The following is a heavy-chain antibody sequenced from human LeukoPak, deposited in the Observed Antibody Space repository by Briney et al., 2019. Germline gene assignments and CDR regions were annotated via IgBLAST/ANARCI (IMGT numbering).Heavy chain of an antibody. CDR2: IIPIFGTA. CDR3: ARDMLGTVTTFDY. V-gene: IGHV1-69*05. Sequence: SVKVSCKASGGAFSSYAISWVRQAPGQGLEWMGGIIPIFGTANYAQKFQGRVTITTDESTSTAYMELSSLRSEDTAVYYCARDMLGTVTTFDYWGQGTLVTVSS. D-gene: IGHD4-17*01. CDR1: GGAFSSYA. J-gene: IGHJ4*02.